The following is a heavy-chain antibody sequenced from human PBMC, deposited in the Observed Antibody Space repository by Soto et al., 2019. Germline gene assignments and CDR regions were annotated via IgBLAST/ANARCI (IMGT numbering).Heavy chain of an antibody. CDR2: ISAHNGNT. J-gene: IGHJ4*02. V-gene: IGHV1-18*01. CDR1: GYTFTSYG. CDR3: ARGRYGDY. D-gene: IGHD1-1*01. Sequence: QVHLVQSGAEVKKPGASVKVSCKGSGYTFTSYGITWVRQAPGQGLEWMGWISAHNGNTXYAQRLQGRITVTRDTSTSXAYMELRSLRSDDTAVYYCARGRYGDYWGQGALVTVSS.